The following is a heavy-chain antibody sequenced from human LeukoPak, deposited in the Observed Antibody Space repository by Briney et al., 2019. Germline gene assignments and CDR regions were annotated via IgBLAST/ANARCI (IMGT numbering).Heavy chain of an antibody. CDR1: GFTFSSYG. Sequence: GGSLRLSCAASGFTFSSYGMHWVRQAPGKGLEWVAVIWYDGSNKYYADSVKGRFTISRYNSKNTLSLQMTSLRAEDTAVYYCARGGYSYGYSPTYYFDYWGQGTLVTVSS. CDR3: ARGGYSYGYSPTYYFDY. CDR2: IWYDGSNK. V-gene: IGHV3-33*01. J-gene: IGHJ4*02. D-gene: IGHD5-18*01.